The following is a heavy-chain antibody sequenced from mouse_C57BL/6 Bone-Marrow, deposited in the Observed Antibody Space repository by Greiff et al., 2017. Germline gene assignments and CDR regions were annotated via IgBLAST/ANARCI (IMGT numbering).Heavy chain of an antibody. CDR2: LRYDGRN. D-gene: IGHD2-14*01. V-gene: IGHV3-6*01. J-gene: IGHJ1*03. Sequence: EVQLVESGPGLVKPSPSLSLTCSATGYSITSGYYWNWNRQFPGNKLEWMGYLRYDGRNNYNQSLKNRTSITRDTSKNQFYLKLNSVTTEDTATYYCARYEPLYWYIDVWGTGTTVTVSS. CDR3: ARYEPLYWYIDV. CDR1: GYSITSGYY.